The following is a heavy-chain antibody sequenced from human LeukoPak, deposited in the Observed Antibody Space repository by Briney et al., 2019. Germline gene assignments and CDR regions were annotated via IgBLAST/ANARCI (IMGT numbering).Heavy chain of an antibody. J-gene: IGHJ4*02. CDR3: ARRPRWSWLPSTGSFDY. V-gene: IGHV4-39*07. CDR2: IYYSGST. D-gene: IGHD5-24*01. Sequence: PSETLSLTCTVSGGSISSSSYYWGWIRQPPGKGLEWIGSIYYSGSTYYNPSLKSRVTISVDTSKNQFSLKLSSVTAADTAVYYCARRPRWSWLPSTGSFDYWGQGTLVTVSS. CDR1: GGSISSSSYY.